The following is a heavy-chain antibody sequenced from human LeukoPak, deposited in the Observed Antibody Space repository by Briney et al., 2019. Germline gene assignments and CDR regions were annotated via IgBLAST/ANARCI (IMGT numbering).Heavy chain of an antibody. CDR1: GFSLWRHY. Sequence: PGGSLRLSCAASGFSLWRHYMNWVRQAPGKGLEWVALSYSGGSTYYADSVKGRFTISRDNSKNMLYLEMNSLRVEDSAVYYCARGPDVDAYIHAPFDSWGQGTLVTASS. J-gene: IGHJ4*02. V-gene: IGHV3-53*01. D-gene: IGHD5-24*01. CDR3: ARGPDVDAYIHAPFDS. CDR2: SYSGGST.